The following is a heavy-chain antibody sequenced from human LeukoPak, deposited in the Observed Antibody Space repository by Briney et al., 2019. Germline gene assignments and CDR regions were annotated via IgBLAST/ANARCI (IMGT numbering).Heavy chain of an antibody. CDR1: GGTFSRYA. Sequence: GASVKVSCKASGGTFSRYAISWVRQAPGQGLEWMVGISPIFGTVNYAQKFQGRVTITADESTSTAYMELSSLRSEDTAVYYCARDLYFGLGSWTDYYYYYGMDVWGQGTTVTVSS. J-gene: IGHJ6*02. D-gene: IGHD3-10*01. CDR3: ARDLYFGLGSWTDYYYYYGMDV. CDR2: ISPIFGTV. V-gene: IGHV1-69*13.